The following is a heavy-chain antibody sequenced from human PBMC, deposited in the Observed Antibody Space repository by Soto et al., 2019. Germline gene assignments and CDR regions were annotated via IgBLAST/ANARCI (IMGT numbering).Heavy chain of an antibody. Sequence: QVQLVQSGAEVKKPGASVKVSCKASGYTFTSYAMHWVRQAPGQGLEWMGWINAGNGNTKYSQKFQGRVTITRDTSASTAYMELSSLRSEDTAVYYCARDDSSGYYFDYWGQGTLVTVSS. CDR3: ARDDSSGYYFDY. CDR2: INAGNGNT. J-gene: IGHJ4*02. V-gene: IGHV1-3*01. CDR1: GYTFTSYA. D-gene: IGHD3-22*01.